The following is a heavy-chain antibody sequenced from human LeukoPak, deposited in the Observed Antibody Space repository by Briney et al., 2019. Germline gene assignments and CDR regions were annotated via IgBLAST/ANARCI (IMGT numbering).Heavy chain of an antibody. CDR2: ILWNSATV. CDR1: GFNFGDFT. CDR3: AKGRGYWDGNYCEY. V-gene: IGHV3-9*01. D-gene: IGHD1-1*01. Sequence: GGSLRLSCVASGFNFGDFTMHWVRQTPGKGLEWVSSILWNSATVAYADSVKGRFTISRDNAKDALYLEMNSLRSDDTAFYYCAKGRGYWDGNYCEYWGPGILVTVSS. J-gene: IGHJ4*02.